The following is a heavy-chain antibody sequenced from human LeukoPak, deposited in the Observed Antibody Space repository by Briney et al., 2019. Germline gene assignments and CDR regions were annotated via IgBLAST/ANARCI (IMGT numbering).Heavy chain of an antibody. D-gene: IGHD5-18*01. Sequence: GGSLRLSCTASGFTFGDHAMSWVRQAPGKGLEWVGFIRSKAYRGTTEYAASVKGRFTISRDDSRSIAYLQMNSRKIEDTAVYYCTRGPIQLWIHNAMDVWGQGTTVTVSS. V-gene: IGHV3-49*04. J-gene: IGHJ6*02. CDR1: GFTFGDHA. CDR2: IRSKAYRGTT. CDR3: TRGPIQLWIHNAMDV.